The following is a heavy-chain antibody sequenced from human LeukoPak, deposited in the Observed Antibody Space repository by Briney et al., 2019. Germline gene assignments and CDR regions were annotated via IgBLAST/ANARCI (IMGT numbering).Heavy chain of an antibody. CDR3: ASHPISPTTGTAYFDY. CDR2: INSDGSRT. J-gene: IGHJ4*02. V-gene: IGHV3-74*01. CDR1: GFTFSKYW. D-gene: IGHD1-1*01. Sequence: GGSLRLSCAASGFTFSKYWTHWVRQAPGKGLVWVSRINSDGSRTNYADSVKGRFTISRDNAKNSLYLQMNSLRAEDTAVYYCASHPISPTTGTAYFDYWGQGTLVTVSS.